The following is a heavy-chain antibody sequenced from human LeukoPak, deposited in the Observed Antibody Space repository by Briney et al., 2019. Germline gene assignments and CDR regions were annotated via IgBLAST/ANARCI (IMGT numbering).Heavy chain of an antibody. CDR3: AREIGDYYDSSGYRTYYFDY. CDR1: GGSISSYY. Sequence: SETLSLTCTVSGGSISSYYWSWIRQPAGKGLEWIGRIYTSGSTNYNPSLKSRVTMSVDTSKNQISLKLSSVTAADTAVYYCAREIGDYYDSSGYRTYYFDYWGQGTLVAVSS. J-gene: IGHJ4*02. D-gene: IGHD3-22*01. V-gene: IGHV4-4*07. CDR2: IYTSGST.